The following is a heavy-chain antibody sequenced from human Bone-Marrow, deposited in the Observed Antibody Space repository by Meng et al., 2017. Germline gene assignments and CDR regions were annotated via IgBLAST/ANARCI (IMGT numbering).Heavy chain of an antibody. CDR2: INPEDGKT. J-gene: IGHJ4*02. CDR1: GYSLAELS. D-gene: IGHD3-10*01. V-gene: IGHV1-24*01. Sequence: KVSCKISGYSLAELSIHWFRQAPGKGLAWMGGINPEDGKTLYAQSLQGRATMTEDTSTDTAYMDVRSLTFQDTAVYYCATHLARSYFYFDFWGQGTLVTVSS. CDR3: ATHLARSYFYFDF.